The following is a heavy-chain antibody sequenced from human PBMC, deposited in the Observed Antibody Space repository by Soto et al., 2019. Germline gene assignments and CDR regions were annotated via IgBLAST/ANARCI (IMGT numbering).Heavy chain of an antibody. D-gene: IGHD3-9*01. V-gene: IGHV3-23*01. J-gene: IGHJ4*02. CDR3: AKGPEYDILTGCDY. CDR2: LSGGGSTT. Sequence: EVQLLKSGGGFVQPGESLRLSCAASGFTFSLSAMSWVRQAPGRGLDWVSSLSGGGSTTDYAYSVKGRFTISRDKSKNTVHLQMNSLRAEETAVYYCAKGPEYDILTGCDYWGQGALVTVSS. CDR1: GFTFSLSA.